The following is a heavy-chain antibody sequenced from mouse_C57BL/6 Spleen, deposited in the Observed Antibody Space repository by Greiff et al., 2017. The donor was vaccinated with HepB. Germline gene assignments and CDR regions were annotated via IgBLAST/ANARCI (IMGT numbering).Heavy chain of an antibody. CDR2: IHPNSGST. J-gene: IGHJ4*01. D-gene: IGHD1-1*01. CDR3: ARGYYYGSSYEDAMDY. CDR1: GYTFTSYW. V-gene: IGHV1-64*01. Sequence: QVQLQQPGAELVKPGASVKLSCKASGYTFTSYWMHWVKQRPGQGLEWIGMIHPNSGSTNYNEKFKSKATLTVDKSSSTAYMQLSSLTSEDSAVYYCARGYYYGSSYEDAMDYWGQGTSVTVSS.